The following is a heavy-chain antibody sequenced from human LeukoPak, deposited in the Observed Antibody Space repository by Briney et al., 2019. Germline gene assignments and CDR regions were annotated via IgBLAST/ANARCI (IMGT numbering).Heavy chain of an antibody. D-gene: IGHD4-23*01. CDR2: INPSGGST. J-gene: IGHJ4*02. CDR1: GYTFTNYH. V-gene: IGHV1-46*01. CDR3: ARVSERYGGINFDY. Sequence: ASVKVSCKASGYTFTNYHIHWVRQAPEQGLEWIGIINPSGGSTSYAQRFQGRVSMTRDTSTNTVYMELSSLRSEDTAVYYCARVSERYGGINFDYWGQGTLVTVSS.